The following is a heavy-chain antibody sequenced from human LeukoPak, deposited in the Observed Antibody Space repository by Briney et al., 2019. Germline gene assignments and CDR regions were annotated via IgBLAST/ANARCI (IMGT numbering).Heavy chain of an antibody. CDR2: INPNSGGT. V-gene: IGHV1-2*02. CDR3: ARGVIAAAGTANYYYYYYMDV. Sequence: ASVKVSCKASGYTFTGYYMHWVRQAPGQGLEWMGWINPNSGGTNYAQKFQGRVTMTRNTSISTAYMELSSLRSEDTAVYYCARGVIAAAGTANYYYYYYMDVWGKGTTVTISS. D-gene: IGHD6-13*01. J-gene: IGHJ6*03. CDR1: GYTFTGYY.